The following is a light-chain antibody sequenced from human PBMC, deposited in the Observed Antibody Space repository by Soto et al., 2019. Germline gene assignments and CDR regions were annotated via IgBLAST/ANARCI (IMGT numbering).Light chain of an antibody. J-gene: IGKJ2*01. CDR1: QGIRNA. V-gene: IGKV1-39*01. CDR3: QQTYSDQFT. CDR2: DAS. Sequence: EIRMTQSPSSLSASVGDRVTITCRARQGIRNALNWFQQKPGKAPKLLISDASILQSGVPSRFSGRGSGTDFSLSINSLQPEDFATYYCQQTYSDQFTFGQGTRLEVK.